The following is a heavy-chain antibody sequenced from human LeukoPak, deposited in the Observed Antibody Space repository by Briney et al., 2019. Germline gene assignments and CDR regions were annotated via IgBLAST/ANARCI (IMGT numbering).Heavy chain of an antibody. J-gene: IGHJ5*02. CDR2: INPNSGGT. V-gene: IGHV1-2*02. CDR3: ARSRYCSGGSCYSSWFDP. D-gene: IGHD2-15*01. CDR1: GYTFTGYY. Sequence: GASVKVSCKASGYTFTGYYMHWVRQAPGQGLESMGWINPNSGGTNYAQKFQGRVTMTRDTSISTAYMELSRLRSDDTAVYYCARSRYCSGGSCYSSWFDPWGQGTLVTVSS.